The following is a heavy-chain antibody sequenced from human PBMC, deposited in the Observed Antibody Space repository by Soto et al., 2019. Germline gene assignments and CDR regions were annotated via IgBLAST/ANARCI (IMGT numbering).Heavy chain of an antibody. CDR2: ISAYNGNT. D-gene: IGHD6-19*01. CDR3: ARAGYSSGWENNWFDP. Sequence: GVSVTVYCQAAGYTFTSYGISWVRQAPGQGLEWMGWISAYNGNTNYAQKLQGRVTMTTDTSTSTAYMELRSLRSDDTAVYYCARAGYSSGWENNWFDPWGQGTLVTVSS. V-gene: IGHV1-18*01. J-gene: IGHJ5*02. CDR1: GYTFTSYG.